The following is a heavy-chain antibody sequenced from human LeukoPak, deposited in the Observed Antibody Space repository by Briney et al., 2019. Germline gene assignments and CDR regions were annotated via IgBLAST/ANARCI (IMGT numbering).Heavy chain of an antibody. Sequence: KPSETLSLTCTVSGGSISSGGYYWSWIRQHPGKGLGWIGYIYYSGSTYHNPSLKSRGTISLDTSKNQFSLKLSSVTAADTALYYCASARLNTDGYSQFFEYWGQGSLVTVSS. J-gene: IGHJ4*02. CDR2: IYYSGST. CDR1: GGSISSGGYY. V-gene: IGHV4-31*03. D-gene: IGHD5-24*01. CDR3: ASARLNTDGYSQFFEY.